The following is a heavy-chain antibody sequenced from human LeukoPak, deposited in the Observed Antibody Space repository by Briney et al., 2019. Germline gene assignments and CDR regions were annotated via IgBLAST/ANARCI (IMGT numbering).Heavy chain of an antibody. CDR2: IYTSGGT. CDR1: GSSISNYY. Sequence: AETLSLTCTVSGSSISNYYWTWIRQPAGKGLEWIGRIYTSGGTNYNPSLKTRVTMSVDTSKNQVSLKLSSVTAADTAMYYCARAAEYSSGWYLFDYWGQGILVTVSA. D-gene: IGHD6-19*01. CDR3: ARAAEYSSGWYLFDY. V-gene: IGHV4-4*07. J-gene: IGHJ4*02.